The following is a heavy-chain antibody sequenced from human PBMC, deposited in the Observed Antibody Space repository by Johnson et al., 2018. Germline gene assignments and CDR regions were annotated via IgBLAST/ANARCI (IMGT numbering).Heavy chain of an antibody. Sequence: VQLVQSGGGLVQPGGSLRLSCAASGFTFSHYAFTWVRQTPGKGLQWVSAISGSGDSTYYADSVKGRFTISRDNSKNTLYLQMNSLRAEDTAVYYCARGDYSNYYYYYGMDVWGQGTTVTVSS. CDR1: GFTFSHYA. V-gene: IGHV3-23*04. J-gene: IGHJ6*02. CDR3: ARGDYSNYYYYYGMDV. CDR2: ISGSGDST. D-gene: IGHD4-11*01.